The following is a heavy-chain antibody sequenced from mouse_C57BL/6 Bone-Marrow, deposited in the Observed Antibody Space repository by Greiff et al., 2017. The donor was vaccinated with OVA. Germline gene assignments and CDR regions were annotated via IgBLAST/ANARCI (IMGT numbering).Heavy chain of an antibody. Sequence: QVQLQQSGAELVKPGASVKISCKASGYAFSSYWMNWVKQRPGKGLEWIGQIYPGDGDTNYNGKFKGKATLTADKSSSTAYMQLSSLTSEDSAVYFCARSGSAIYYYGSSYFDYWGQGTTLTVSS. CDR1: GYAFSSYW. CDR3: ARSGSAIYYYGSSYFDY. CDR2: IYPGDGDT. J-gene: IGHJ2*01. V-gene: IGHV1-80*01. D-gene: IGHD1-1*01.